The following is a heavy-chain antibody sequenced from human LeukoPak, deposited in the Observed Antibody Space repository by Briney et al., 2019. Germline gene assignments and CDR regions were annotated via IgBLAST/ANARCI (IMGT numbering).Heavy chain of an antibody. Sequence: XYXWXXIRXXXGXGLEWIXSIYYSGSTYYNPSLKSRVTISVDTSKNQFSLKLSSVTAADTAVYYCARVVVVPAAIGLNYYYGMDVWGQGTTVTVSS. V-gene: IGHV4-39*01. J-gene: IGHJ6*02. D-gene: IGHD2-2*02. CDR1: XYX. CDR3: ARVVVVPAAIGLNYYYGMDV. CDR2: IYYSGST.